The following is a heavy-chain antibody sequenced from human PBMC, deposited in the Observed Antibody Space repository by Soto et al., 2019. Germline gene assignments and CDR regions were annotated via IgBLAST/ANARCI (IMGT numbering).Heavy chain of an antibody. CDR3: ASAYYYDSNGSYYPLPPPF. D-gene: IGHD3-22*01. V-gene: IGHV4-39*01. CDR2: IYYTGNT. J-gene: IGHJ4*02. Sequence: QVQLQESGPGLVKPSETLSLTCTVSRGSLRSRDYYWGWIRQPPGKGLEWIGSIYYTGNTYYNPSLKSRVTISRDTSKNQFSLKLSSVTAADTAVYYCASAYYYDSNGSYYPLPPPFWGQGTLVTVPS. CDR1: RGSLRSRDYY.